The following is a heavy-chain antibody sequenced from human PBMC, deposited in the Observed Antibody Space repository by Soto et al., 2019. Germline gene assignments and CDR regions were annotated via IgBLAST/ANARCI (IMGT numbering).Heavy chain of an antibody. V-gene: IGHV1-2*02. CDR1: GYSLTGYY. CDR2: INPNYVGT. D-gene: IGHD3-10*01. Sequence: ASVKVACKTSGYSLTGYYIHWLRHPPLQWVEWMGAINPNYVGTKFAQKFQGRVTMTRDTPISTAYMELIRLTSDDTAGYYCARVVNTMGDLGGWFAIYVCSQRT. CDR3: ARVVNTMGDLGGWFAIYV. J-gene: IGHJ6*02.